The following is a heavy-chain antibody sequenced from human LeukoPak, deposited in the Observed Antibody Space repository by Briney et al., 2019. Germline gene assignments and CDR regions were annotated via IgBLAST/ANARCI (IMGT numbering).Heavy chain of an antibody. CDR2: IIPILGIA. V-gene: IGHV1-69*04. D-gene: IGHD2-2*01. CDR3: ARDPSPYCSSTSCYLGYFDY. J-gene: IGHJ4*02. Sequence: SVKVSCKASGGTFSSFAISWVRQAPGQGLEWMGRIIPILGIANYAQKFRGRVTITADKSTSTAYMELSSLRSEDTAVYYCARDPSPYCSSTSCYLGYFDYWGQGTLVTVSS. CDR1: GGTFSSFA.